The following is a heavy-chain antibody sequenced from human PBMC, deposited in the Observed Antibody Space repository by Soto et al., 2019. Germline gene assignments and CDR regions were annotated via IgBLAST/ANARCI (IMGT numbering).Heavy chain of an antibody. V-gene: IGHV4-59*01. CDR3: ARARYQLLHPYYSGMDV. D-gene: IGHD2-2*01. CDR2: IHYSGST. Sequence: PLQPLSLTCSVSGGSISSYYWSCIRQSPGKGLEWIGYIHYSGSTKSNPSLKSRVTISVDTSRNQVSLKLSSVTAADSAVYFCARARYQLLHPYYSGMDVWGQGTTVTVSS. J-gene: IGHJ6*02. CDR1: GGSISSYY.